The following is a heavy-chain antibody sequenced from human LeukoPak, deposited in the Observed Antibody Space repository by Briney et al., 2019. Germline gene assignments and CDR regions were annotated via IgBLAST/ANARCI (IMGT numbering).Heavy chain of an antibody. V-gene: IGHV5-51*01. CDR2: IYPGDSDT. CDR1: GYSFTSYW. J-gene: IGHJ4*02. CDR3: ARHLGSSWYYFDY. Sequence: GESLKISCTGSGYSFTSYWIGWVRQMPGKGLGWMGIIYPGDSDTRYSPSFQGQVTISADKPISTAYLQWSRLKASDTAMYYCARHLGSSWYYFDYWGQGTLVTVSS. D-gene: IGHD6-13*01.